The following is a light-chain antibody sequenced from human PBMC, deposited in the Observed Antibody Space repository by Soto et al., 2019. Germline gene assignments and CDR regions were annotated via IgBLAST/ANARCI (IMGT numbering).Light chain of an antibody. CDR2: GAS. J-gene: IGKJ1*01. Sequence: EVAMTQSPSTLSVSPGERATLSCRASQSVSSNLAWYQQKPGQAPRLLIYGASTRATGIPARFSGSGSGTEFTLTISSLQSEDFAVYYCQQYDKWPRTFGQGTKVDI. CDR3: QQYDKWPRT. CDR1: QSVSSN. V-gene: IGKV3-15*01.